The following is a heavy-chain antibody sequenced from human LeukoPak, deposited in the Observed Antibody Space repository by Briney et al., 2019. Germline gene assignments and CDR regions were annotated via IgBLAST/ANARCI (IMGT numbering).Heavy chain of an antibody. CDR2: MYLSGTT. CDR1: GDSINSLDL. Sequence: SETLSLTCTVSGDSINSLDLWSWVRQPPGKGLEWIGEMYLSGTTHSNPSVKSRVTISIDKSKNQFSLKLSSVTAADTAVYYCARERPDYGGKSYYFDYWGQGTLVTVSS. V-gene: IGHV4-4*02. CDR3: ARERPDYGGKSYYFDY. D-gene: IGHD4-23*01. J-gene: IGHJ4*02.